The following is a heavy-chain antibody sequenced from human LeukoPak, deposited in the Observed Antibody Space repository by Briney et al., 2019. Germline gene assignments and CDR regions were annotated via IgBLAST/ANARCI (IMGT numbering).Heavy chain of an antibody. D-gene: IGHD4-17*01. CDR1: GYTFTGYY. J-gene: IGHJ6*02. CDR3: ARDRTTVTTGYYGMDV. CDR2: INPNTGVT. V-gene: IGHV1-2*02. Sequence: ASVKVSCKASGYTFTGYYMHWVRQAPGQGLEWMGWINPNTGVTNYAQKFQGRVTLTRDTSIITAYMELTMLRSDDTAMYYCARDRTTVTTGYYGMDVWGQGTTLTVSS.